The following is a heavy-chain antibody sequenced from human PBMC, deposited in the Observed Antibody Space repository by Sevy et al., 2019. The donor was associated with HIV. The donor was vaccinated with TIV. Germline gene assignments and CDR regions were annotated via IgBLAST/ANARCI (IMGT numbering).Heavy chain of an antibody. CDR3: TRDIGYCSSTSCFHGGAFDI. D-gene: IGHD2-2*01. CDR1: GFTFGDYA. J-gene: IGHJ3*02. CDR2: IRSKAYGGTT. V-gene: IGHV3-49*04. Sequence: GGSLRLSWTASGFTFGDYAMSWVRQAPGKGLEWVGFIRSKAYGGTTEYAASVKGRFTISRDDSKSIAYLKMNSLKTEDTAVYYCTRDIGYCSSTSCFHGGAFDIWGQGTMVTVSS.